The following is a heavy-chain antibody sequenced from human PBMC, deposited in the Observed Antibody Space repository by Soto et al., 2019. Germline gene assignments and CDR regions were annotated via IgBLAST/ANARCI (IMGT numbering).Heavy chain of an antibody. CDR3: APLGYCGDDNCYGTY. V-gene: IGHV4-4*02. CDR1: GGSISSRNW. J-gene: IGHJ4*02. CDR2: IFHTGST. Sequence: QVQLQESGPGLVKPSGTLSLTCAVSGGSISSRNWWSWVRQPPGKGLEWIGEIFHTGSTNYNPSLKSRVTMSVDKSNNQFSLRLNSVTAADTAVYYCAPLGYCGDDNCYGTYWGQGTLVTVSS. D-gene: IGHD2-21*02.